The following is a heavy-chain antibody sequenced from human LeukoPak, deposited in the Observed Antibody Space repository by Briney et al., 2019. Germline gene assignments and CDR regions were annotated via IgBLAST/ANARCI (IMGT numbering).Heavy chain of an antibody. CDR2: IGGSGGST. D-gene: IGHD3-3*01. Sequence: GGSLRLSCAASGFTFSSYAMTWVRQAPGKGLEWVSTIGGSGGSTYYADSVKGRFTISRDNSKNTLYLQMNSLRAEDTAVYYCAKIGGFSDFWSGYYSWNYYYGMDVWGQGTTVTVSS. J-gene: IGHJ6*02. CDR1: GFTFSSYA. CDR3: AKIGGFSDFWSGYYSWNYYYGMDV. V-gene: IGHV3-23*01.